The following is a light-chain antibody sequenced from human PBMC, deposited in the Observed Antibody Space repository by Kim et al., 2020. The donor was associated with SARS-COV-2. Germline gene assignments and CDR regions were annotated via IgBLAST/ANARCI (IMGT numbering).Light chain of an antibody. CDR1: SSDVGSYNL. CDR3: SSYTSSNTVV. Sequence: GQSDTSSCTGTSSDVGSYNLVSWYQQPPGTAPKVMIYEVSNRPSGVPDRFSGSKSGNTASLTISGLQAEDEADYYCSSYTSSNTVVFGGGTQLTVL. V-gene: IGLV2-18*02. CDR2: EVS. J-gene: IGLJ2*01.